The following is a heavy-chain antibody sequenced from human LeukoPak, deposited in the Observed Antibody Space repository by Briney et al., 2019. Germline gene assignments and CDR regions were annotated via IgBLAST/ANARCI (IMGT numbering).Heavy chain of an antibody. CDR1: GYTFTSYG. CDR3: ARGSYAPYYYYMDV. CDR2: ISAYNGNT. Sequence: GASVKVSCKASGYTFTSYGISSVRQAPGQGLEWMGWISAYNGNTNYAQKLQGRVTMTTDTSTSTAYMELRSLRSDDTAVYYCARGSYAPYYYYMDVWGKGTTVTVSS. J-gene: IGHJ6*03. D-gene: IGHD1-26*01. V-gene: IGHV1-18*01.